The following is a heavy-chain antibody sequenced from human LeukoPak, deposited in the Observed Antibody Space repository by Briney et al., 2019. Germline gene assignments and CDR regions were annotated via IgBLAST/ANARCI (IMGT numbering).Heavy chain of an antibody. CDR2: IFYREGFSYGGTT. D-gene: IGHD3-10*01. Sequence: SETLSLTCTVSGVSISGYYWIWIRQSPRRGLEYIGSIFYREGFSYGGTTFYNLSLQSRVTISVDTSKNAFSLRLSSVTAADTAAYYCARQISGNRDYWGQGTLVTVSA. V-gene: IGHV4-59*05. CDR3: ARQISGNRDY. CDR1: GVSISGYY. J-gene: IGHJ4*02.